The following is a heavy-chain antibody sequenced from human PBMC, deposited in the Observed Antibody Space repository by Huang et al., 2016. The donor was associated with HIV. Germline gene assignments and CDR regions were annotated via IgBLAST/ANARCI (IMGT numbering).Heavy chain of an antibody. Sequence: QVQPQESGPGLVKPSETLSLTCTVSGGSISTHYWSWIRQPPGKGLEWIGSIDYSGSTNYSPSLKSRVTILLDTSKNQFSLRVNSVTAADTAMYYCARDHHDFWRGYRRMYFFDHWGQGTLVTVSS. CDR2: IDYSGST. D-gene: IGHD3-3*01. CDR1: GGSISTHY. V-gene: IGHV4-59*11. CDR3: ARDHHDFWRGYRRMYFFDH. J-gene: IGHJ4*02.